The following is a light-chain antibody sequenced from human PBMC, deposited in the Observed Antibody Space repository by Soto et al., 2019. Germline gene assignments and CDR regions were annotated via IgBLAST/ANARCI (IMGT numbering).Light chain of an antibody. J-gene: IGKJ5*01. CDR1: QSLSSSY. V-gene: IGKV3-20*01. CDR2: GSS. CDR3: QQYGSSLIT. Sequence: EIVLTQSPGTLSLSPGERATLSCRASQSLSSSYLAWYQQKSGQAPRLLIYGSSSRATGIPDRFSGSGSGTDFTLTISRLEPEDFAVYYCQQYGSSLITFGQGTRLEIK.